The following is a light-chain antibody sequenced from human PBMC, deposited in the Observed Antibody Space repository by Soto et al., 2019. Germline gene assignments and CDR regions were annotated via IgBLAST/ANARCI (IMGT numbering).Light chain of an antibody. V-gene: IGKV1-5*03. Sequence: DIQMTQSPSTLSASVGDRVTITCRASQSISSWLAWYQQKPGKAPKLLIYKASSLESGVPSRFSGSRSGTEFTLTIRNLQPDDFATYYCQQYNSYSYTFGHGTKLEIK. CDR2: KAS. J-gene: IGKJ2*01. CDR1: QSISSW. CDR3: QQYNSYSYT.